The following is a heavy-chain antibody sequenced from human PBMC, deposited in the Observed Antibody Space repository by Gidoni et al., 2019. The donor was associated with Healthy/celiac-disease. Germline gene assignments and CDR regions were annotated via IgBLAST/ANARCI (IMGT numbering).Heavy chain of an antibody. CDR2: INHSGST. CDR3: ARGRRWLPPYYYGMDV. V-gene: IGHV4-34*01. Sequence: QVQLQQWGAGLLKPSETLSLTCAVYGGSFSGYYWSWIRQPPGKGLEWIGEINHSGSTNYNPSLKSRVTISVDTSKNQFSLKLSSVTAADTAVYYCARGRRWLPPYYYGMDVWGQGTTVTVSS. CDR1: GGSFSGYY. D-gene: IGHD5-18*01. J-gene: IGHJ6*02.